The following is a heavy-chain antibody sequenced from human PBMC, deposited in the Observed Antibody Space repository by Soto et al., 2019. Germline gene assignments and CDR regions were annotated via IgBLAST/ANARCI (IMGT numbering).Heavy chain of an antibody. CDR2: ISSSSSYI. Sequence: EVQLVESGGGLVKPGGSLRLSCAASGFTFSSYSMNWVRQAPGKGLEWVSSISSSSSYIYYADSVKGRFTISRDNAKNSLYLQMNSLRAEDTAVYYGARVVRYCSGGSCYFDYWGQGTLVTVSS. CDR3: ARVVRYCSGGSCYFDY. V-gene: IGHV3-21*01. CDR1: GFTFSSYS. D-gene: IGHD2-15*01. J-gene: IGHJ4*02.